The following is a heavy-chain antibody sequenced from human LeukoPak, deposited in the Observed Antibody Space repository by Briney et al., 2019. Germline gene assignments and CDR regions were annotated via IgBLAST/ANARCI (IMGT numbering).Heavy chain of an antibody. CDR3: ARYSYGQRAFDV. CDR1: GFTFSSYS. D-gene: IGHD5-18*01. Sequence: PGGSLRLSCAASGFTFSSYSMNWVRQAPGKGLEWVSYISSSSTIYYADSVKGRFTISRDNAKNSLYLQMNSLRAEDTAVYYCARYSYGQRAFDVWGQGTMVTVSS. J-gene: IGHJ3*01. V-gene: IGHV3-48*04. CDR2: ISSSSTI.